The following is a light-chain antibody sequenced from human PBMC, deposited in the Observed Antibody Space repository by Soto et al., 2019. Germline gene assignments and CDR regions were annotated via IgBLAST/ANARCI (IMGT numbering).Light chain of an antibody. CDR2: DVS. Sequence: QSVLTQPASVSGSPGQSITISCTGISSDVGGYNYVSWYQQLPGKAPKLIIYDVSNRPSGVSNRLSASKSANAASLTISGLQAEDYADYYCRSYTSSITLYVLGTATKVTVL. V-gene: IGLV2-14*03. CDR3: RSYTSSITLYV. J-gene: IGLJ1*01. CDR1: SSDVGGYNY.